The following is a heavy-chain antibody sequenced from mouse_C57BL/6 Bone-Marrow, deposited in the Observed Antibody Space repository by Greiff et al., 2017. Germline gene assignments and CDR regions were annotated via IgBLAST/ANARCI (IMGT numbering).Heavy chain of an antibody. CDR1: GYTFTSYW. V-gene: IGHV1-69*01. CDR2: IDPSDSYT. J-gene: IGHJ1*03. Sequence: QVQLQQPGAELVMPGASVKLSCKASGYTFTSYWMHWVKQRPGQGLEWIGEIDPSDSYTNYNQKFKGKSTLTVDKSSSTAYMQLSSLTSEDSAVYYCARGGLGYVDVWGTGTTVTVSS. D-gene: IGHD3-3*01. CDR3: ARGGLGYVDV.